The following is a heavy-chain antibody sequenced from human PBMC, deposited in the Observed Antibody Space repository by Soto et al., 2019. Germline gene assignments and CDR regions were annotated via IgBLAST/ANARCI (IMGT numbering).Heavy chain of an antibody. J-gene: IGHJ4*01. Sequence: PSETLSLTCAVYGGSFSGYYWSWIRQPPGKGLEWIGEINHSGSTNYNPSLKSRVTISVDTSKNQFSLKLSSVTAADTAVYYCARVHVMLVAGSTFDYWGPGILVTVSS. V-gene: IGHV4-34*01. CDR2: INHSGST. CDR1: GGSFSGYY. D-gene: IGHD6-19*01. CDR3: ARVHVMLVAGSTFDY.